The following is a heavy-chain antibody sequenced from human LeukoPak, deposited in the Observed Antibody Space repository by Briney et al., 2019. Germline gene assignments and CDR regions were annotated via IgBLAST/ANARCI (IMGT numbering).Heavy chain of an antibody. CDR3: ASSRRDSSGWYVY. CDR1: GFSFSTYA. J-gene: IGHJ4*02. V-gene: IGHV3-53*01. D-gene: IGHD6-19*01. Sequence: PGGSLRLSCAASGFSFSTYAIHWVRQAPGKGLEWVSVIYSGGSTYYADSVKGRFTISRDNSKNTLYLQMNSLRAEDTAVYYCASSRRDSSGWYVYWGQGTLVTVSS. CDR2: IYSGGST.